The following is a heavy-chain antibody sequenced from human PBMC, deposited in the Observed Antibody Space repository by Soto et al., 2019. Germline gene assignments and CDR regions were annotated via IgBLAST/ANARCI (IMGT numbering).Heavy chain of an antibody. CDR3: ARQCRGVTCHWFVP. CDR1: GDSIRNYY. V-gene: IGHV4-59*08. J-gene: IGHJ5*02. Sequence: SETMSLTCTVSGDSIRNYYWSWIRQPPGKGLEWIGYIYNSGSTNYNPSLKSRVTISVDTSKNQFSLTLTSVTAADTAVYYCARQCRGVTCHWFVPWGQGTLVTVSS. CDR2: IYNSGST. D-gene: IGHD2-15*01.